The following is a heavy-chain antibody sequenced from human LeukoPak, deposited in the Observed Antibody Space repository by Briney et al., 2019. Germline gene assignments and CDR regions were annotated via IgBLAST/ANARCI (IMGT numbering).Heavy chain of an antibody. CDR1: GGSISSYY. CDR2: IYHSGST. D-gene: IGHD1-7*01. J-gene: IGHJ5*02. Sequence: SETLSLTCTVSGGSISSYYWSWIRQPPGKGLEWIGYIYHSGSTYYNPSLKSRVTISVDTSKNQFSLKLSSVTAADTAVYYCARDSELNWFDPWGQGTLVTVSS. CDR3: ARDSELNWFDP. V-gene: IGHV4-59*12.